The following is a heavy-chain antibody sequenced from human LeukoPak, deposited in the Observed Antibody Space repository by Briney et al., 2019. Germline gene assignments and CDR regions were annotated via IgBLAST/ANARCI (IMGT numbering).Heavy chain of an antibody. J-gene: IGHJ4*02. Sequence: ASLKVSCTASGYTFTGYYMHWVRQAPGQGLEWMGWINPNSGGTNYAQKFQGRVTMTRDTSISTAYMELSRLRSDDTAVDYGARVKAPYYFDYWGQGTLVTVSS. CDR3: ARVKAPYYFDY. CDR1: GYTFTGYY. CDR2: INPNSGGT. V-gene: IGHV1-2*02.